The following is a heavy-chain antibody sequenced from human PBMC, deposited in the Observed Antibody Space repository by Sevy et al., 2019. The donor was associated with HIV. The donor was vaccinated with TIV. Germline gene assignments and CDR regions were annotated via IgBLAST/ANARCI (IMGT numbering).Heavy chain of an antibody. Sequence: GGSLRLSCTASGFTFGDYPLSWFRQPPGRGLEWVGFIRSKAYGGTTQYAASVKGRFTISRHDSKSIAYLQMNSLKTEDTAVYYCSRFGASVFVPAANWSLDYWGQRSLVTVSS. D-gene: IGHD2-2*01. J-gene: IGHJ4*02. CDR1: GFTFGDYP. V-gene: IGHV3-49*03. CDR2: IRSKAYGGTT. CDR3: SRFGASVFVPAANWSLDY.